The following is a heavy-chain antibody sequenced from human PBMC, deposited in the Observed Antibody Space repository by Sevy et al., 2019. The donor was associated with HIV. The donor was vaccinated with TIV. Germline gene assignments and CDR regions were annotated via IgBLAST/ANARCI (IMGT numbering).Heavy chain of an antibody. V-gene: IGHV3-53*01. CDR2: IYVGRNT. CDR1: XXXVTFNS. J-gene: IGHJ4*02. Sequence: GGSLRLSXAASXXXVTFNSMSWVRXAPGRGLVWVSVIYVGRNTYYADSVKGRFTIFRDSFKDTVDLQMDSLRPEDSGVYYCXRERAGXXXXXXGTLVTXSS. CDR3: XRERAGXXX.